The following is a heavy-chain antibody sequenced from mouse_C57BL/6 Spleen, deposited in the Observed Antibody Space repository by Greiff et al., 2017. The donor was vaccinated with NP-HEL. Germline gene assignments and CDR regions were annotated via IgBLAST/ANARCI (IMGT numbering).Heavy chain of an antibody. D-gene: IGHD4-1*01. J-gene: IGHJ2*01. CDR1: GFTFSSYA. Sequence: EVQVVESGEGLVKPGGSLKLSCAASGFTFSSYAMSWVRQTPEKRLEWVAYISSGGDYIYYADTVKGRFPISRDNARNTLYLQMSSLKSEDTAMYYCTRDRETGSYYFDYWGQGTTLTVSS. CDR2: ISSGGDYI. CDR3: TRDRETGSYYFDY. V-gene: IGHV5-9-1*02.